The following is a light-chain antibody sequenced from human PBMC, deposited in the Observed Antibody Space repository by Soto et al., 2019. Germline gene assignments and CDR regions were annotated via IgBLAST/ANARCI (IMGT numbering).Light chain of an antibody. CDR3: SSYAGTNNFVG. V-gene: IGLV2-8*01. J-gene: IGLJ2*01. CDR1: SGDVGGYNY. Sequence: QSVLTQPPSASGSPGRSVTISCTGTSGDVGGYNYVSWYQHHPGKAPKLMIYEVSKRPSGVPDRFSGSKSGNTASLTVSGLQAEDEADYYCSSYAGTNNFVGFGGGTKLTVL. CDR2: EVS.